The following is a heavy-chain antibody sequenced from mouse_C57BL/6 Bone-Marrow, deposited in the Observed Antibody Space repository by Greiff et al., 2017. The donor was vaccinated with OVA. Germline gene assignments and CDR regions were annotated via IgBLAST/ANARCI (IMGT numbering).Heavy chain of an antibody. CDR1: GYTFTDYY. D-gene: IGHD2-2*01. V-gene: IGHV1-76*01. CDR3: ARIWFYAMDY. Sequence: QVQLQQSGAELVRPGASVKLSCKASGYTFTDYYINWVKQRPGQGLEWIARIYPGSGNTYYNEKFKGKATLTAEKSSSTAYMQLSSLTSEDSAVYFCARIWFYAMDYWGQGTSVTVSS. CDR2: IYPGSGNT. J-gene: IGHJ4*01.